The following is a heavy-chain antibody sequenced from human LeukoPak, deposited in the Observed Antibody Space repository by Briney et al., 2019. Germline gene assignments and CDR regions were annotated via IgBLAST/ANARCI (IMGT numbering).Heavy chain of an antibody. Sequence: GGSLRLSCAASGFTFSSYGMHWVRQAPGKGLEWVAVISYDGSNKYYADSVKGRFTISRDNSKNTLYLQMNSLRAEDTAVYYCASLLLWFGESIYGMDVWGQGTTVTVSS. V-gene: IGHV3-30*03. CDR2: ISYDGSNK. J-gene: IGHJ6*02. CDR3: ASLLLWFGESIYGMDV. D-gene: IGHD3-10*01. CDR1: GFTFSSYG.